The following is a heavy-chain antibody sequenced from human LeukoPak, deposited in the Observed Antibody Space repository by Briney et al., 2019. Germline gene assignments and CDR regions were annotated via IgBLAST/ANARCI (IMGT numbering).Heavy chain of an antibody. CDR2: IYSGGST. CDR3: ARDPYWTIFGVVTYDAFDI. CDR1: GFTVSSNY. Sequence: AGGSLRLSCAASGFTVSSNYMSWVRQAPGKGLEWVSVIYSGGSTYYADSVKGRFTISRDNAKNSLYLQMNSLRAEDTAVYYCARDPYWTIFGVVTYDAFDIWGQGTMVTVSS. J-gene: IGHJ3*02. V-gene: IGHV3-53*01. D-gene: IGHD3-3*01.